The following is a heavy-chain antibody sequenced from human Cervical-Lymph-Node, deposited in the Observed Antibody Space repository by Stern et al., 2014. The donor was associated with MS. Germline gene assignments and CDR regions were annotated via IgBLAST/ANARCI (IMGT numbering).Heavy chain of an antibody. D-gene: IGHD4-17*01. CDR1: GFSLSTSGMC. V-gene: IGHV2-70*01. CDR2: IDWDDDK. Sequence: SGPALVKPTQTLTLTCTFSGFSLSTSGMCVSWIRQPPGKALEWLALIDWDDDKYYSTSLKTRLTISKDTSKNQVVLTMTNMDPVDTATYYCARIPPDYGDYGYYYYGMDVWGQGTTVTVSS. CDR3: ARIPPDYGDYGYYYYGMDV. J-gene: IGHJ6*02.